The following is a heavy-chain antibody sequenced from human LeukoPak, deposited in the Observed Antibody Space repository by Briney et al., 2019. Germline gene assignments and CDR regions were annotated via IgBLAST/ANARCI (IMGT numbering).Heavy chain of an antibody. D-gene: IGHD2-8*01. CDR2: IGSSNNYI. CDR3: AKDRCSNGVGCYYYYMDV. J-gene: IGHJ6*03. CDR1: GFTFSSYE. Sequence: GGSLRLSCAASGFTFSSYEMNWVRQAPGKGLEWVSCIGSSNNYIYYADSVKGRFTISRDNAKNSLYLQMNSLRVEDTAVYYCAKDRCSNGVGCYYYYMDVWGKGTTVTISS. V-gene: IGHV3-21*01.